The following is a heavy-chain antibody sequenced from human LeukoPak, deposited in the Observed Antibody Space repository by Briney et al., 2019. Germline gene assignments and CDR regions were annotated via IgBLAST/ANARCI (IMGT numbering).Heavy chain of an antibody. CDR2: MNPNSGNT. D-gene: IGHD2-2*01. CDR1: GYTFTSYD. V-gene: IGHV1-8*01. CDR3: ALTSLPCSSTSCYDYYYYYGMDV. Sequence: ASVKVSCKASGYTFTSYDINWVRQATGQGLEWMGWMNPNSGNTGYAQKFQGRVTMTRNTSISTAYMELSSLRSEDTAVYYCALTSLPCSSTSCYDYYYYYGMDVWGQGTTVTVSS. J-gene: IGHJ6*02.